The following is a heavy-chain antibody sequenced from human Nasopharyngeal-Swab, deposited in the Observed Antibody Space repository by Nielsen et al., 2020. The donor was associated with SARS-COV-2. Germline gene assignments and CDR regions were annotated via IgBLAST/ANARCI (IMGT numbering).Heavy chain of an antibody. J-gene: IGHJ6*02. Sequence: GESLKISCAASGFTFSSYAMHWVRQAPGKGLEWVAVISYDRSNKYYADSVKGRFTISRDNSKNTLYLQMNSLRAEDTAVYYCARDGYDFWSGFYGMDVWGQGTTVTVSS. CDR3: ARDGYDFWSGFYGMDV. V-gene: IGHV3-30-3*01. CDR2: ISYDRSNK. D-gene: IGHD3-3*01. CDR1: GFTFSSYA.